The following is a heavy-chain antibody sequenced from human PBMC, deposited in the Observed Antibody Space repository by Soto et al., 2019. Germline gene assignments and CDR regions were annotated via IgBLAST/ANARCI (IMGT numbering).Heavy chain of an antibody. CDR2: IRSKANSYAT. Sequence: GGSLRLSCAASGFTFSGSAMHWVRQASGKGLEWVGRIRSKANSYATAYAASVKGRFTISRDDSKNTAYLQMNSLKTEDTAVYYCTSSGYSSGWYDNDAFDIWGQGTMVTVSS. CDR1: GFTFSGSA. D-gene: IGHD6-19*01. J-gene: IGHJ3*02. CDR3: TSSGYSSGWYDNDAFDI. V-gene: IGHV3-73*01.